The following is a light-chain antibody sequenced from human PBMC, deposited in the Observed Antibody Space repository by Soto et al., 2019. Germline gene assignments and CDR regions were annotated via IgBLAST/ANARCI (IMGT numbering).Light chain of an antibody. V-gene: IGLV2-18*02. Sequence: QSVLTQPPSVSGSPGQSVTISCTGTSNDVGGNNRVSWYQQPPGKAPKLLIYDVSNRPSGGFTRFSGSKSGNTASLTISGLQAEDEADYYCTSYATGSAYVFGPGTKVTVL. J-gene: IGLJ1*01. CDR3: TSYATGSAYV. CDR2: DVS. CDR1: SNDVGGNNR.